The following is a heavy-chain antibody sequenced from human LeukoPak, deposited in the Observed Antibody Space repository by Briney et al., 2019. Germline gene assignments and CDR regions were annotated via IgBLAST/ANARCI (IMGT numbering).Heavy chain of an antibody. CDR3: AGGLRYFDWLLPNFEY. D-gene: IGHD3-9*01. CDR2: ISSSGSTI. J-gene: IGHJ4*02. V-gene: IGHV3-48*03. Sequence: GGSLRPSCAASGFTFSNYEMNWVRQAPGKGLQWVSLISSSGSTIYYADSVKGRFTISRDNAKNSLFLQMNSLRAEDTAVYYCAGGLRYFDWLLPNFEYWGQGTLVTVSS. CDR1: GFTFSNYE.